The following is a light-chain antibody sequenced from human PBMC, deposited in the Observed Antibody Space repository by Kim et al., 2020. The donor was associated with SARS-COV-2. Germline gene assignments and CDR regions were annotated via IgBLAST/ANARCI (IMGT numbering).Light chain of an antibody. CDR2: GAS. V-gene: IGKV3-15*01. CDR3: QQYNNFRT. CDR1: QSVSSN. Sequence: LPVSPRERAPLTCAAGQSVSSNLDWYQQKPGQAPRLLIYGASPRATGVPARFSGSGSGTEFTLTISSLQSEDFAVYYCQQYNNFRTFGQGTKVENK. J-gene: IGKJ1*01.